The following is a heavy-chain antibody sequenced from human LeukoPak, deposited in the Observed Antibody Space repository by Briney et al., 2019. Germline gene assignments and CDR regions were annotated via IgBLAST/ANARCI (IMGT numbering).Heavy chain of an antibody. D-gene: IGHD6-19*01. Sequence: SETLSLTCTVSGDSMNNFHWSWIRQPPGKGLEWIGYIYYSGTTKYYNPSLKSRVTISVDTSKNQFSLKLSSVTAADTAVYFCARGKTVAGIWGQGTLVTVSS. V-gene: IGHV4-59*01. CDR3: ARGKTVAGI. CDR2: IYYSGTT. CDR1: GDSMNNFH. J-gene: IGHJ4*02.